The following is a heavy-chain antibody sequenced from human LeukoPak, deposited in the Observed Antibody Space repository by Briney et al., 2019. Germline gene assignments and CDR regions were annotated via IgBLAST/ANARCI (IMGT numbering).Heavy chain of an antibody. D-gene: IGHD5-24*01. Sequence: GASLRLSCAASGFTFSSYAMSWVRQAPGKGVEWVSAISGSGGSTYYADSVKGRFTISRDNSKNTLYLQMNSLRAEDTAVYYCAKGGDCYNYGLFDYWGQGTLVTVSS. J-gene: IGHJ4*02. CDR1: GFTFSSYA. CDR3: AKGGDCYNYGLFDY. CDR2: ISGSGGST. V-gene: IGHV3-23*01.